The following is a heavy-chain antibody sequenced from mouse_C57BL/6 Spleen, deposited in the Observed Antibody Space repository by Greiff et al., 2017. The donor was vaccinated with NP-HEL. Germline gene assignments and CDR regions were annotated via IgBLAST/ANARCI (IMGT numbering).Heavy chain of an antibody. J-gene: IGHJ1*03. CDR3: TREHYDGSRGYVDV. CDR1: GFTFSSYA. D-gene: IGHD1-1*01. CDR2: ISSGGDYI. V-gene: IGHV5-9-1*02. Sequence: DVHLVESGEGLVKPGGSLKLSCAASGFTFSSYAISWVRPTPEKRLGWVAYISSGGDYIYYADTVNGRFPISRDNARDSLYLQMSSLKSEDAGMYYCTREHYDGSRGYVDVWGTGTTVTVSA.